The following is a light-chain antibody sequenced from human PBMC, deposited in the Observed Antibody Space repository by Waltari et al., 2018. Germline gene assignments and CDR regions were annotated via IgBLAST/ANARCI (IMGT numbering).Light chain of an antibody. V-gene: IGLV1-47*01. CDR2: TND. J-gene: IGLJ3*02. CDR1: SPNIGSNY. CDR3: AAWDDSLSGGV. Sequence: QSVLTQPPSASGTPGQRATITCSGSSPNIGSNYVHWYQQLPGTAPKLLIHTNDQRPSGVLYRFSGSKSGTSASLAISGLRSEDEADYWCAAWDDSLSGGVFGGGTNVTVL.